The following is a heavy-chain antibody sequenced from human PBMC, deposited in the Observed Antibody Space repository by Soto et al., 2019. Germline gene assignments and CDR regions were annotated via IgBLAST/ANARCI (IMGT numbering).Heavy chain of an antibody. J-gene: IGHJ4*02. CDR1: GCSISSGGYY. CDR3: ARGVTFGDSYYYDSSGGWEYFDY. D-gene: IGHD3-22*01. V-gene: IGHV4-31*03. CDR2: IYYSGST. Sequence: PSETLSLTCTVSGCSISSGGYYWSWIRQHPGKGLEWIGYIYYSGSTYYNPSLKSRVTISVDTSKNQFSLKLSSVTAADTAVYYCARGVTFGDSYYYDSSGGWEYFDYWGQGTLVTVSS.